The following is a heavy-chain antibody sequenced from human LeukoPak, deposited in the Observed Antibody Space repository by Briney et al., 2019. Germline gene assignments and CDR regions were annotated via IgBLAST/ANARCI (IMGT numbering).Heavy chain of an antibody. J-gene: IGHJ4*02. D-gene: IGHD3-22*01. CDR3: ARDANYYDSSGYYYVPDY. CDR1: GYTFTSYY. CDR2: INPSGGST. Sequence: GASVKVSCRASGYTFTSYYMHWVRQAPGQGLEWMGIINPSGGSTSYAQKFQGRVTMTRDTSTSTVYMELSSLRSEDTAVYYCARDANYYDSSGYYYVPDYWGQGTLVTVSS. V-gene: IGHV1-46*01.